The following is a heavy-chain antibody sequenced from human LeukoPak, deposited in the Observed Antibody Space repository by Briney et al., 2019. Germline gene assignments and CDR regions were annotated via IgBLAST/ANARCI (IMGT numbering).Heavy chain of an antibody. D-gene: IGHD3-16*01. V-gene: IGHV3-30*03. J-gene: IGHJ4*02. CDR2: MSYDGTNK. Sequence: PGRSLRLSCEASGFTFRTYGMHWVRQAPGKGLEWVALMSYDGTNKDYTDSVKGRFTISRDNSKNTLYLQMNSLRAEDTAVYYCARENSYGDGYWGQGTLVTVSS. CDR3: ARENSYGDGY. CDR1: GFTFRTYG.